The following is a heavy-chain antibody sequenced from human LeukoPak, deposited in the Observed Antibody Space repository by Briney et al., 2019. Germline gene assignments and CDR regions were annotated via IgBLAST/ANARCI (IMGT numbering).Heavy chain of an antibody. CDR2: IYYSGST. V-gene: IGHV4-31*03. J-gene: IGHJ4*02. CDR3: ARTYGSGSYPFDY. D-gene: IGHD3-10*01. Sequence: SQTLFLTCTVSGGSISSGGYYWSWIRQHPGKGLEWIGYIYYSGSTYYNPSLKSRVTISVDTSKNQFSLKLSSVTAADTAVYYCARTYGSGSYPFDYWGQGTLVTVSS. CDR1: GGSISSGGYY.